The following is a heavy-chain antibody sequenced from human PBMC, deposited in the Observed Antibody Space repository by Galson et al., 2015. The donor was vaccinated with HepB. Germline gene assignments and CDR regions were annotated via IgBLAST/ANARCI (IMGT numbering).Heavy chain of an antibody. Sequence: TLSLTCDISDISGPYCWSWLRQQPGKGPDWVAYMCLGTPYYNPSLTSGATMSMDAPKKQLSLELTSVTAADTAVYYCARIGDNAFGVWGPGTTVSVSS. V-gene: IGHV4-31*11. D-gene: IGHD3-3*01. J-gene: IGHJ3*01. CDR1: DISGPYC. CDR2: MCLGTP. CDR3: ARIGDNAFGV.